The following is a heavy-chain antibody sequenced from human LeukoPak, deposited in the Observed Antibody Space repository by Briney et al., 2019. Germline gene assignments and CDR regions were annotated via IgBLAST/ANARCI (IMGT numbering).Heavy chain of an antibody. D-gene: IGHD6-19*01. V-gene: IGHV1-69*13. CDR3: ARAAIAVADPDSYYGMDV. Sequence: SVKVSCKASGYTFTSYGISWVRQAPGQGLEWMGGIIPIFGTANYAQKFQGRVTITADESTSTAYVELSSLRSEDTAVYYCARAAIAVADPDSYYGMDVWGQGTTVTVSS. CDR2: IIPIFGTA. CDR1: GYTFTSYG. J-gene: IGHJ6*02.